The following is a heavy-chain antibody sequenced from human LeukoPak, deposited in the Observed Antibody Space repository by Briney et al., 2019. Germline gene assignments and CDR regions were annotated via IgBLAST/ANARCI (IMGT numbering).Heavy chain of an antibody. V-gene: IGHV3-11*01. J-gene: IGHJ4*02. D-gene: IGHD3-10*01. Sequence: GGSLRLSCAASGFTFSDYYMSWIRQAPGKGLEWISYISSSGSTIYYADSVKGRFTISRDNAKNSLFLQMNSLRAEDTALYYCAKGGDYYGSGRIFDYWGQGTLVTVSS. CDR2: ISSSGSTI. CDR3: AKGGDYYGSGRIFDY. CDR1: GFTFSDYY.